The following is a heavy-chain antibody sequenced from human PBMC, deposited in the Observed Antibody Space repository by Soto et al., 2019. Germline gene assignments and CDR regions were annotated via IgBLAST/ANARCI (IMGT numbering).Heavy chain of an antibody. D-gene: IGHD6-13*01. J-gene: IGHJ4*02. V-gene: IGHV3-30*18. CDR1: GFIFTSCG. Sequence: QVQLVESGGGVVQPGGSLRLSCAASGFIFTSCGMQWVRQSPGEGLEWVATTANDGSAQYYADSVKGRFTISRDNSKNTLFLQMDSLRPEDTGVYYCAKSTGGSSWYPPDHWGQGTLVTVSS. CDR2: TANDGSAQ. CDR3: AKSTGGSSWYPPDH.